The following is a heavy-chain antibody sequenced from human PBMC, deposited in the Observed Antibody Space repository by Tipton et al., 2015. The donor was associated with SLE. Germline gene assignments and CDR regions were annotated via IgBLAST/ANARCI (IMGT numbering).Heavy chain of an antibody. J-gene: IGHJ4*02. V-gene: IGHV3-23*01. CDR3: AKPVYSGSYYDY. CDR2: ISGSGGST. D-gene: IGHD1-26*01. Sequence: SLRLSCAASGFTFSSYWMSWVRQAPGKGLEWVSAISGSGGSTYYADSVKGRFTISRDNSKNTLYLQMNSLRAEDTAVYYCAKPVYSGSYYDYWGQGTLVTVSS. CDR1: GFTFSSYW.